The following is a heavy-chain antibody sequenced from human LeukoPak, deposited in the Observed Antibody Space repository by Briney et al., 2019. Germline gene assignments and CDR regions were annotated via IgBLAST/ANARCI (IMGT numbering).Heavy chain of an antibody. CDR2: IWYDGSIK. CDR3: ARDRGGYYPFDAFDI. J-gene: IGHJ3*02. Sequence: GRSLRLSCAASGFTFSSFGMHWVCQAPGKGPEWVAVIWYDGSIKYYADSVKGRFTISRDNSKNTLYLQMNSLRAEDAAVYYCARDRGGYYPFDAFDIWGQGTMVTVSS. CDR1: GFTFSSFG. D-gene: IGHD1-26*01. V-gene: IGHV3-33*01.